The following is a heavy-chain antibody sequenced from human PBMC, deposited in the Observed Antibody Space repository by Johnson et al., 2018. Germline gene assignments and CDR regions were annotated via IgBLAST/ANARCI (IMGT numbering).Heavy chain of an antibody. D-gene: IGHD3-16*01. CDR2: ISSSSSYI. CDR1: GFTFSSYS. J-gene: IGHJ3*02. V-gene: IGHV3-21*01. Sequence: VQLVQSGGGLVKPGGSLRLSCAASGFTFSSYSMNWVRQAPGKGLEWVSSISSSSSYIYYADSVKGRSTISRDNAKNSLYLPMNSLRAEDPAVYDCSRVGDRDAFDIWGQGTMVTVSS. CDR3: SRVGDRDAFDI.